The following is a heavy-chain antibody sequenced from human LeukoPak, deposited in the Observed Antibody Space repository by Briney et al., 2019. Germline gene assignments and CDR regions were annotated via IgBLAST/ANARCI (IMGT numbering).Heavy chain of an antibody. V-gene: IGHV4-59*01. CDR1: GGSISSYY. CDR3: ARGYSRGWYNDY. CDR2: IYYSGST. J-gene: IGHJ4*02. Sequence: SETLSLTCTVSGGSISSYYWSWIRQPPGKGREWIGYIYYSGSTNYNPSLKSRVTISVDTSKNQFSLKLSSGTAADTAVYYCARGYSRGWYNDYWGQGTLVTVSS. D-gene: IGHD6-19*01.